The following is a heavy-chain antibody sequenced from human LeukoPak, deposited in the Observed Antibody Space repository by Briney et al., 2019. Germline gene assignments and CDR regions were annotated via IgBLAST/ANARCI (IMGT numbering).Heavy chain of an antibody. CDR2: IIPILGIA. J-gene: IGHJ6*02. V-gene: IGHV1-69*02. D-gene: IGHD5-24*01. CDR1: GGTFSSYT. CDR3: ARVEMATKSPGGMDV. Sequence: GASVKVSCKASGGTFSSYTISWVRQAPGQGLEWMGRIIPILGIANYAQKFQGRVTITADKSTSTAYMELSSLRSGDTAVYYCARVEMATKSPGGMDVWGQGTTVTVSS.